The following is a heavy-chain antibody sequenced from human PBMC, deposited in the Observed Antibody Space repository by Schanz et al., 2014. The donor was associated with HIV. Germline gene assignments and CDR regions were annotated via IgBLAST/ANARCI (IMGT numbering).Heavy chain of an antibody. CDR2: VNPESGNT. D-gene: IGHD1-26*01. J-gene: IGHJ2*01. V-gene: IGHV1-8*02. Sequence: QVQLVQSGPEVKKPGASVRVSCETSGYTFSDYDINWVRQAPGQGLEWMGWVNPESGNTGMADKFLGRLSLTRFTSTGTAYMELDSLPSGDTAIYYCVRAASFHFDKEGYYRNWYFDFWGRGTLVAVSS. CDR3: VRAASFHFDKEGYYRNWYFDF. CDR1: GYTFSDYD.